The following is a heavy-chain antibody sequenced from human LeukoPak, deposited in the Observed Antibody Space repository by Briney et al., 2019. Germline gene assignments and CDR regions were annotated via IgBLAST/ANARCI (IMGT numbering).Heavy chain of an antibody. V-gene: IGHV3-30*18. CDR2: ISYDGSNK. Sequence: GGSLRLSCAASGFTFSSYGMHWVRQAPGKGLEWVAVISYDGSNKYYADSVKGRFTISRDNSKSTLYLQMNSLRAEDTAVYYCAKDQGRYGMDVWGKGTRVTVSS. CDR3: AKDQGRYGMDV. CDR1: GFTFSSYG. J-gene: IGHJ6*04.